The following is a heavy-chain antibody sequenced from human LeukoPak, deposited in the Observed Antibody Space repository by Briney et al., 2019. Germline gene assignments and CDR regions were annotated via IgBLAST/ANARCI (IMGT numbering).Heavy chain of an antibody. CDR2: ISGTSTYI. D-gene: IGHD4/OR15-4a*01. Sequence: GGSLRLSCATSGFTFDKYFIHWVRQAPGKGLDWVSSISGTSTYIDYADSVKGRFTISRDNSKNTLYLQMNSLRAEDTAVYYCAKDHIDYGPNWFDPWGQRTLVTVSS. CDR3: AKDHIDYGPNWFDP. CDR1: GFTFDKYF. V-gene: IGHV3-21*04. J-gene: IGHJ5*02.